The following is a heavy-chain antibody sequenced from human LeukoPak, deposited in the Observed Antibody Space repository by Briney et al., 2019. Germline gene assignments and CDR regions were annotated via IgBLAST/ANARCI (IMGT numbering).Heavy chain of an antibody. D-gene: IGHD3-10*01. CDR1: GFTFDDYT. CDR3: ARETESMVRGVIVYFDY. CDR2: ISWDGGST. J-gene: IGHJ4*02. Sequence: GGSLRLSCAASGFTFDDYTMHWVRQAPGKGLKWVSLISWDGGSTYYADSVKGRFTISRDNAKNTLYLQMNSLRAEDTAVYYCARETESMVRGVIVYFDYWGQGTLVTVSS. V-gene: IGHV3-43*01.